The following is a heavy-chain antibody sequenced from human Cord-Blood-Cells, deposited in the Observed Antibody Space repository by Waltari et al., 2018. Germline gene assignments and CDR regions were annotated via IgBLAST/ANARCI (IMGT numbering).Heavy chain of an antibody. J-gene: IGHJ3*02. CDR3: ARRATVVTPGAFDI. CDR1: GGSISSSSYY. D-gene: IGHD4-17*01. V-gene: IGHV4-39*01. CDR2: IYYSGST. Sequence: QLQLQESGPGLVKPSETLSLTCTVSGGSISSSSYYWGWIRQPPGKGLEWIGSIYYSGSTYYNPSLKGRVTISVDTSKNQFSLKLSSVTAADTAVYYCARRATVVTPGAFDIWGQGTMVTVSS.